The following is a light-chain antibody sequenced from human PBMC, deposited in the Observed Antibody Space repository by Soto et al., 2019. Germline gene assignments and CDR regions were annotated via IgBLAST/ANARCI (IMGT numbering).Light chain of an antibody. Sequence: DIVMTQSPDSLAVSLGERATINCKSSQSVLYSSNNENYLAWYQQKPGQPPKLLIYSASTRESGVPDRFSGSGSWTDFTLTISSLQAEDVAVYYCQQYYSVPPWTFGQGTKVEIK. J-gene: IGKJ1*01. CDR2: SAS. V-gene: IGKV4-1*01. CDR1: QSVLYSSNNENY. CDR3: QQYYSVPPWT.